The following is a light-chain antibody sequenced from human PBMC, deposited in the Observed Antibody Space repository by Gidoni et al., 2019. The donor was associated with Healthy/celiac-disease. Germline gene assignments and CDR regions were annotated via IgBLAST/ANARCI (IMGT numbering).Light chain of an antibody. J-gene: IGKJ4*01. CDR3: QQYYSTPKT. Sequence: DIVTTQSLDSLAVSLGARATINCKSSQSVLYSSNNKNYLAWYQQKPGQPPKLLIYWASTRESGVPDRFSGSGSGTDFTLTISSLQAEDVAVYYCQQYYSTPKTFGGGTKVEIK. CDR1: QSVLYSSNNKNY. CDR2: WAS. V-gene: IGKV4-1*01.